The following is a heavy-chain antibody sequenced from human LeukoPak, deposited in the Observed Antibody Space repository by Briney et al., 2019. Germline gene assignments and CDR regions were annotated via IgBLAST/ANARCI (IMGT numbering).Heavy chain of an antibody. CDR1: GYTFTSCG. Sequence: ASVKVSCKASGYTFTSCGISWVRQAPGQGLEWMGWISAYNGNTNYAQKLQGRVTMTTDTSTSTAYMELRSLRSEDTAVYYCVKSDDYYDSSGYYRDAFDIWGQGTMVTVSS. J-gene: IGHJ3*02. D-gene: IGHD3-22*01. V-gene: IGHV1-18*01. CDR3: VKSDDYYDSSGYYRDAFDI. CDR2: ISAYNGNT.